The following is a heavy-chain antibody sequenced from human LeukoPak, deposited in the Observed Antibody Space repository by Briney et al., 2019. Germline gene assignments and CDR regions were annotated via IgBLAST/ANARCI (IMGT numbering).Heavy chain of an antibody. J-gene: IGHJ4*02. CDR2: MNPNSGNT. V-gene: IGHV1-8*02. CDR1: GYTFTSYG. D-gene: IGHD3-9*01. CDR3: ASLVYYDILTGYYNPFDY. Sequence: ASVKVSCKASGYTFTSYGISWVRQATGQGLEWMGWMNPNSGNTGYAQKFQGRVTMTRNTSISTAYMELSSLRSEDTAVYYCASLVYYDILTGYYNPFDYWGQGTLVTVSS.